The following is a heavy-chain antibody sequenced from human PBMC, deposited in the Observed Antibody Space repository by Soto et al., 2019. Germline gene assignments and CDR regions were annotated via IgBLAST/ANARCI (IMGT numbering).Heavy chain of an antibody. CDR2: MSHSGGT. V-gene: IGHV4-34*01. D-gene: IGHD2-21*02. J-gene: IGHJ3*02. Sequence: QVQLQQWGAGLLKPSETLSLTCAVYGGFVSGGSYYWSWIRQPPGKGLEWIGEMSHSGGTNFNPSPKNRVTKPIKTSGKWFSITMSSVTATAVGLSYGAGVERGTALTVVDGFESWG. CDR1: GGFVSGGSYY. CDR3: AGVERGTALTVVDGFES.